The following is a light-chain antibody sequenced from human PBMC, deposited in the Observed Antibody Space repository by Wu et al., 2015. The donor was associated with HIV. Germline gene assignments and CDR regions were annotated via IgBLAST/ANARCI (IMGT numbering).Light chain of an antibody. CDR1: QSISSW. CDR3: QQYNSYPQT. CDR2: KAS. Sequence: DIQMTQSPSTLSASVGDRVTITCRASQSISSWLAWYQQKPGKAPKVLIYKASSLESGVPSRFSGSGSGTEFTLTISSLQPDDFATYYCQQYNSYPQTFGQGTKVEIK. J-gene: IGKJ1*01. V-gene: IGKV1-5*03.